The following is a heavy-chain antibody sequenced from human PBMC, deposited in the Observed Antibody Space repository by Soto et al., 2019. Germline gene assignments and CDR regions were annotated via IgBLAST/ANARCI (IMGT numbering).Heavy chain of an antibody. J-gene: IGHJ5*02. D-gene: IGHD2-15*01. CDR2: ISGSGSNT. V-gene: IGHV3-23*01. Sequence: PGGSLRLSCAASGFTFVTYAMTWVRQAPGKGLEWVSSISGSGSNTYYADSVKGRFTISRDNSRSTLFLQMNTLRAEDTAIYYCAKLVASASESWGQGALVTVSS. CDR1: GFTFVTYA. CDR3: AKLVASASES.